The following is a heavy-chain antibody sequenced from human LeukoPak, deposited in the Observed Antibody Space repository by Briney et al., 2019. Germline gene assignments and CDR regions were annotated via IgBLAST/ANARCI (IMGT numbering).Heavy chain of an antibody. Sequence: LRLSCAASGFPFSTYAMHWVRQPPGKGLEWVGYIYPSGRSYYNPSLVSRVTISVDTSKSQFSLKVNSVTAADTAVYYCARAGNAGGIEYWGQGTLVTVSS. V-gene: IGHV4-30-2*01. CDR1: GFPFSTYAM. D-gene: IGHD2/OR15-2a*01. J-gene: IGHJ4*02. CDR3: ARAGNAGGIEY. CDR2: IYPSGRS.